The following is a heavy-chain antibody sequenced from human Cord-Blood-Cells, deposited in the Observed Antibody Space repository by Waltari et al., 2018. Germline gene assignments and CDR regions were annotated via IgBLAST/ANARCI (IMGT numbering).Heavy chain of an antibody. CDR1: GGTFSSYA. J-gene: IGHJ6*03. D-gene: IGHD3-3*01. CDR3: AYYDFWSGHYYYYMDV. CDR2: IIPIVGTA. Sequence: QVQLVQSGAEVTKPGSSVKVSCKASGGTFSSYAISWVRQAPGQGLEWMGGIIPIVGTANYAQKFQGRVTITADKSTSTAYMELSSLRSEDTAVYYCAYYDFWSGHYYYYMDVWGKGTTVTVSS. V-gene: IGHV1-69*06.